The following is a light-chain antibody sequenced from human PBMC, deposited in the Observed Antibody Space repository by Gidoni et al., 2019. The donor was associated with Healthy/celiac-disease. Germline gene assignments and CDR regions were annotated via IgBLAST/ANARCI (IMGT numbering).Light chain of an antibody. CDR2: GAA. J-gene: IGKJ4*01. Sequence: IVMTQSPATLSVSPGERANLSCRASQSVSSNLAWYQQKPGKAPRLLIYGAATRATGIPARFSGSGSGTEFTLTISSLQSEYFAVYYCQQYYNFPFTFGGGTKVEIK. CDR1: QSVSSN. V-gene: IGKV3-15*01. CDR3: QQYYNFPFT.